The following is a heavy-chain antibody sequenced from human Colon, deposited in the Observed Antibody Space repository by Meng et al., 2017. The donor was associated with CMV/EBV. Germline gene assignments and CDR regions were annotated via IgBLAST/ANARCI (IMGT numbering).Heavy chain of an antibody. CDR1: GFTFSTHA. J-gene: IGHJ6*02. D-gene: IGHD3-3*01. V-gene: IGHV3-23*03. Sequence: GGSLRLSCAGSGFTFSTHAMSWVRQAPGKGLEWVSVIYAGGRGTYFADSVKGRFTISRDDSKNTLYLEMNSLRAEDTAVYYCAKGSLEWLYYGMDVWGQGTTVTVSS. CDR3: AKGSLEWLYYGMDV. CDR2: IYAGGRGT.